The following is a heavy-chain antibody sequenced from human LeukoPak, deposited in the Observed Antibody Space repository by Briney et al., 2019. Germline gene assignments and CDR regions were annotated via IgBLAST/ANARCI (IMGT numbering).Heavy chain of an antibody. V-gene: IGHV4-59*01. CDR1: GGSISSYY. D-gene: IGHD3-22*01. Sequence: SETLSLTCTVSGGSISSYYWSWIRQPPGKGLEWIGYIYYSGSTNYNPSLKSRVTISVDTSKNQFSLKLSSVTAADTAVYYCARCYYDSSGYNFDYWGQGTLVTVSS. CDR2: IYYSGST. J-gene: IGHJ4*02. CDR3: ARCYYDSSGYNFDY.